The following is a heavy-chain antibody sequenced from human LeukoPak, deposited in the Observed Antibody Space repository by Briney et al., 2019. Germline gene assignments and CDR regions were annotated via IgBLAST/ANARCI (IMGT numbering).Heavy chain of an antibody. D-gene: IGHD2-15*01. CDR2: MNPNSGNT. CDR3: ARGYCSGGSCYDAFDI. V-gene: IGHV1-8*03. CDR1: GYTFTSYD. Sequence: ASVKVSCKASGYTFTSYDINWVRQATGQGLEWMGWMNPNSGNTGYAQKFQGRVTITRNTSISTAYMELSSLRSEDTAVYYCARGYCSGGSCYDAFDIWGQGTMVTVSS. J-gene: IGHJ3*02.